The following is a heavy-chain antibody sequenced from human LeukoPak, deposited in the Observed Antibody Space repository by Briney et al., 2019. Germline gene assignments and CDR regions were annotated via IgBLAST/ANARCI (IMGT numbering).Heavy chain of an antibody. D-gene: IGHD3-22*01. J-gene: IGHJ4*02. Sequence: GASVKVSCKASGYTFTGYYMHWVRQAPGQGLEWMGWINPNSGGTNYVQKFQGRATMTRDTSISTAYMELSRLRSDDTAVYYCARDRNYYDSSGYQKAFDYWGQGTLVTVSS. CDR3: ARDRNYYDSSGYQKAFDY. V-gene: IGHV1-2*02. CDR2: INPNSGGT. CDR1: GYTFTGYY.